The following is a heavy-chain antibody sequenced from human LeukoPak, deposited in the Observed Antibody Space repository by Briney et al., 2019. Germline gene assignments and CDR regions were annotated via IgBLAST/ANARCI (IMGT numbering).Heavy chain of an antibody. Sequence: SETLSLTCTVSGGSISSGGYYWSWIRQHPGKGLEWIGYIYYSGSTYYNPSLKSRVTISVDTSKNQFSLKLSSVTAADTAVYYCARAGYCTNGVCYGGNFDYWGQGTLVTVSS. D-gene: IGHD2-8*01. V-gene: IGHV4-31*03. CDR2: IYYSGST. CDR3: ARAGYCTNGVCYGGNFDY. CDR1: GGSISSGGYY. J-gene: IGHJ4*02.